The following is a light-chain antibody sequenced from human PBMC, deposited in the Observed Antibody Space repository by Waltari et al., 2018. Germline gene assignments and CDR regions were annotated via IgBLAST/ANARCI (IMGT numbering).Light chain of an antibody. Sequence: QSALTQPASVAGSPGQSINISCTGTSSDVGAYNSISWYQQHPGKAPKLMIDDVTNRPSWVSQRFSGSTSGTPAPLTISGLQAADEADYYCSSYTPPSTVIFGGGTTLTLL. CDR2: DVT. CDR1: SSDVGAYNS. J-gene: IGLJ2*01. CDR3: SSYTPPSTVI. V-gene: IGLV2-14*03.